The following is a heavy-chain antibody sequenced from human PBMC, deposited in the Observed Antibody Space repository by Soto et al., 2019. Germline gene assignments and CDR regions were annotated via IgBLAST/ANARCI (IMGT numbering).Heavy chain of an antibody. CDR1: GYTFTSYG. D-gene: IGHD5-12*01. CDR2: ISAYNGNT. Sequence: QVQLVQSGAEVKKPGASVKVSCQASGYTFTSYGISWVRQAPGQGLEWMGWISAYNGNTNYAQKLQGRVTMTTDTSTSTAYMELRSMRSDDTAVYYCARTSIVATITGQIDYWGQGTLVTVSS. V-gene: IGHV1-18*01. J-gene: IGHJ4*02. CDR3: ARTSIVATITGQIDY.